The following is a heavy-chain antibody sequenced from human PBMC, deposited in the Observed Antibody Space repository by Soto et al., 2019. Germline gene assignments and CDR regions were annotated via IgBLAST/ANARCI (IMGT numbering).Heavy chain of an antibody. Sequence: ASVKVSCKASGYTFTSYDINWVRQATGQGLEWMGWMNPNSGNTGYAQKFQGRVTMTRNTSISTAYMELSSLRAEDTAVYYCAKDATRTSGWYYFDYWGQGTLVTVSS. CDR3: AKDATRTSGWYYFDY. CDR2: MNPNSGNT. CDR1: GYTFTSYD. V-gene: IGHV1-8*01. D-gene: IGHD6-19*01. J-gene: IGHJ4*02.